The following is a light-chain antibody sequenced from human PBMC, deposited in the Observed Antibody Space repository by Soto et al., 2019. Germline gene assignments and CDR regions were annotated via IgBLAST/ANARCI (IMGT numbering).Light chain of an antibody. V-gene: IGLV4-69*01. J-gene: IGLJ3*02. CDR2: LDSDGSH. CDR1: SGHSTYA. CDR3: QTWATGPDWV. Sequence: QLVLTQSPSASASLGASVKLTCTLSSGHSTYAIAWHQQQPEKGPRYLMKLDSDGSHSKGDGIPDRFSGSSSGAERYLTISSLKSEDEADYYCQTWATGPDWVFGGGTKVTVL.